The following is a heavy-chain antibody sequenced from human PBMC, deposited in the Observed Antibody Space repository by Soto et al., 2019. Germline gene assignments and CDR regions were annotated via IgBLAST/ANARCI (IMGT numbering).Heavy chain of an antibody. D-gene: IGHD6-19*01. J-gene: IGHJ6*02. Sequence: QVQLQESGPELVEPSETLSLTSTVSSGSVSSGSYYWSWLRQPPGKGLEWIGYIYYSGSTNYNPPLKSRVTISVDTSKNQCSLKLSSGTAAYTAVYYCARGIEGWYQGRYYYGRDVWGQGTTVTVPS. CDR2: IYYSGST. V-gene: IGHV4-61*01. CDR3: ARGIEGWYQGRYYYGRDV. CDR1: SGSVSSGSYY.